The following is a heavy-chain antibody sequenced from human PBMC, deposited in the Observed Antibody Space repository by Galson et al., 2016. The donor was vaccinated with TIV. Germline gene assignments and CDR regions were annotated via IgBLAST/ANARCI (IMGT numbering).Heavy chain of an antibody. CDR1: GFSLRTSGMC. CDR3: ARNSGHYYGMDV. CDR2: IDWDGDK. Sequence: PALVKPTQTLTLTCSFSGFSLRTSGMCVSWIRQPPGKALEWLARIDWDGDKYYNASLKTRVSISKDTSKNQVVLTMTNMDQVDTGTYYCARNSGHYYGMDVWGQGTTVTVS. V-gene: IGHV2-70*11. J-gene: IGHJ6*02.